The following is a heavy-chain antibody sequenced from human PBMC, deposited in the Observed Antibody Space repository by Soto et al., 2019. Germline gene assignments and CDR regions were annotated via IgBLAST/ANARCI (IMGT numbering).Heavy chain of an antibody. D-gene: IGHD3-16*02. V-gene: IGHV1-46*01. J-gene: IGHJ5*02. Sequence: APVKVSCEERSDTFTRYYIHWVRQAAGHGLEWMGIINPNGGSTRFAQTFQGRITMTRDTSTSTVYMELRSLRSEDTAIYYCARSSAGVFGIIIEGSNCLAPWGQGCLVTVSS. CDR3: ARSSAGVFGIIIEGSNCLAP. CDR2: INPNGGST. CDR1: SDTFTRYY.